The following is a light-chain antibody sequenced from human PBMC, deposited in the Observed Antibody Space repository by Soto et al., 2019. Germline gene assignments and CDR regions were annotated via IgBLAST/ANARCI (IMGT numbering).Light chain of an antibody. CDR2: EVS. CDR3: AAWDDSLSGWV. V-gene: IGLV2-14*01. J-gene: IGLJ3*02. CDR1: TSDVGGNNY. Sequence: QSALTQPASVSGSPGQSITISCTGTTSDVGGNNYVSWYQQHPGKAPKLMIYEVSNRPSGVSNRFSGSKSATSASLAIGGLRSEDEADYYCAAWDDSLSGWVFGGGTKVTVL.